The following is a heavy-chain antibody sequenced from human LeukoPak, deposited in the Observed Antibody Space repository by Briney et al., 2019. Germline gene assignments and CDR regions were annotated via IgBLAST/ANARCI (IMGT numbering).Heavy chain of an antibody. CDR3: ARDLKPYYYDSSGSH. J-gene: IGHJ4*02. Sequence: XVSCXXXXXTFTXXXXSWVRQAPGQGLEWMGWISAYNGNTNYAQKLQGRVTVTTDTSTSTAYMELRSLRSDDTAVYYCARDLKPYYYDSSGSHWGQGTLVTVSS. CDR1: XXTFTXXX. V-gene: IGHV1-18*01. CDR2: ISAYNGNT. D-gene: IGHD3-22*01.